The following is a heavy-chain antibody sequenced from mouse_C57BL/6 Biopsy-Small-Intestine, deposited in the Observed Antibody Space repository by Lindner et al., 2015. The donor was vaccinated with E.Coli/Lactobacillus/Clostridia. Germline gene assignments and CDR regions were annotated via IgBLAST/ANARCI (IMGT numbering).Heavy chain of an antibody. CDR3: ARMYYDILTGHSPDC. CDR2: INPNSGGT. Sequence: RFSCKASGYTFTDHYIHWVRQAPGQGLEWMAWINPNSGGTNYAQKFQGRVTMTRDTSISTAYMEVSRLRSDDTAVYYCARMYYDILTGHSPDCWGQGTLVTVSS. J-gene: IGHJ4*01. CDR1: GYTFTDHY. V-gene: IGHV1-84*02. D-gene: IGHD2-4*01.